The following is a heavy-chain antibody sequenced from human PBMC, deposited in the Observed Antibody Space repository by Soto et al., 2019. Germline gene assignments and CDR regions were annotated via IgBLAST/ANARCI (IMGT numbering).Heavy chain of an antibody. V-gene: IGHV1-18*01. D-gene: IGHD3-22*01. J-gene: IGHJ4*02. CDR1: GYTFTSYG. CDR3: ARDPSAYYYDSSGYVHFDY. Sequence: VKVSCKASGYTFTSYGISWVRQAPGQGLEWMGWISAYNGNTNYAQKLQGRVTMTTDTSTSTAYMELRSLRSDDTAVYYCARDPSAYYYDSSGYVHFDYWGQGTLVTVSS. CDR2: ISAYNGNT.